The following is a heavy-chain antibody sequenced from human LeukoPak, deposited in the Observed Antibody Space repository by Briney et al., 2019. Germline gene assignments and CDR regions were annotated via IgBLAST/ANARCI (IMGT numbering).Heavy chain of an antibody. CDR2: VYYSGST. V-gene: IGHV4-59*02. Sequence: SETLSLTCSVSGDSVSTYYWSWIRQPPGKTPEWIGYVYYSGSTDYNPSLKSRVTISVDTSKNQFSLNLNSVTAADTAVYYCSASKQLWLRGPFDYWGQGTLVTVST. J-gene: IGHJ4*02. CDR1: GDSVSTYY. D-gene: IGHD5-18*01. CDR3: SASKQLWLRGPFDY.